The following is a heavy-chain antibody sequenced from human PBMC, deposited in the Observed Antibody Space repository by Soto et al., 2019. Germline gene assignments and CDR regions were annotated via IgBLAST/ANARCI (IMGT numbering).Heavy chain of an antibody. CDR1: GFTFSSYG. V-gene: IGHV3-30*18. CDR2: ISSDGSNQ. D-gene: IGHD3-10*01. Sequence: QVQLVESGGGVVQPGRSLRLSCAASGFTFSSYGMHWVRQAPGKGLEWVAVISSDGSNQYYADSVKGRFTISRDNSKNTLYLQMNSLRAEDTAVYYCAKDGWFGESTYYYYYMDVWGKGTTVTVSS. CDR3: AKDGWFGESTYYYYYMDV. J-gene: IGHJ6*03.